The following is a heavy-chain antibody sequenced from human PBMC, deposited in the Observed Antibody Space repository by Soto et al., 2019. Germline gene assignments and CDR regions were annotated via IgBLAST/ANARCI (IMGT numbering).Heavy chain of an antibody. CDR3: AAGIYFGDS. J-gene: IGHJ5*01. D-gene: IGHD3-10*01. Sequence: QVQLVESGGGVVQPGRSLRLSCAASGFTFSSYGMHWVRQAPGKGLEWVATISYDGSNKYYADSVRGRFTISRDNSKNTLYLQMNSLRAEDTAVYYCAAGIYFGDSWGQGSLVTVSS. V-gene: IGHV3-30*03. CDR2: ISYDGSNK. CDR1: GFTFSSYG.